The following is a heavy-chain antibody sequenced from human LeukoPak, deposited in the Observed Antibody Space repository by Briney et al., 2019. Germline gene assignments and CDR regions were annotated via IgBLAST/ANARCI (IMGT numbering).Heavy chain of an antibody. V-gene: IGHV3-7*01. CDR3: ARDRYCSSTSCYIGNFDS. Sequence: TGGSLRLSCAASGFTFSTYWMSWVSQAPGKGLEWVANIKQDGSEKYYVDSVKGRFTISRDNAENSLYLQMNSLRAEDTAVYYCARDRYCSSTSCYIGNFDSWGQGTLVTVSS. J-gene: IGHJ4*02. CDR1: GFTFSTYW. D-gene: IGHD2-2*01. CDR2: IKQDGSEK.